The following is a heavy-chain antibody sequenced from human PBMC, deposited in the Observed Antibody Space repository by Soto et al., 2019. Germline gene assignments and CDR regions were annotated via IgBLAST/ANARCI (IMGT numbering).Heavy chain of an antibody. CDR1: GYTFTSYY. J-gene: IGHJ4*02. CDR3: ARYAGAYYDFWSGYSNYFDY. V-gene: IGHV1-46*01. CDR2: INPSGGST. Sequence: QVQLVQSGAEVKKPGASVKVSCKASGYTFTSYYMHWVRQAPGQGLEWMGIINPSGGSTSYAQKFQGRVTMTRDTSTSTVYMELSSLRSEDPAVYYWARYAGAYYDFWSGYSNYFDYWGQGTLVTVSS. D-gene: IGHD3-3*01.